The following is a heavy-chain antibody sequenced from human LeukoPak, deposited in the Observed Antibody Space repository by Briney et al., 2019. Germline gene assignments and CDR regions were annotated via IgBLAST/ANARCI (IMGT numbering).Heavy chain of an antibody. J-gene: IGHJ5*02. CDR3: ARAYSSSWYWNWFDP. CDR2: INHSGST. Sequence: SETLSLTCAVYGGSFSGYYWSWIHQPPGKGLEWIGEINHSGSTNYNPSLKSRVTISVDTSKNQFSLKVSSVSAADTAVYYCARAYSSSWYWNWFDPWGQGTLVTVSS. V-gene: IGHV4-34*01. D-gene: IGHD6-13*01. CDR1: GGSFSGYY.